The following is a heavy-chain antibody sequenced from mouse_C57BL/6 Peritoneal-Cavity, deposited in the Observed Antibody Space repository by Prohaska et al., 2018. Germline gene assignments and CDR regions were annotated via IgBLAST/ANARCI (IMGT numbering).Heavy chain of an antibody. D-gene: IGHD2-3*01. CDR3: ARRDGYYWYFDV. CDR2: INPDSSTI. Sequence: EVKLLQSGGGLVQPGGSLKLSCAASGIDFSRYWMSWVRRAPGKGLEWIGEINPDSSTINYAPSLKDKFIISRYNAKKTRYLQMSKVRSEDTALYYCARRDGYYWYFDVWGTGTTVTVSS. J-gene: IGHJ1*03. V-gene: IGHV4-1*01. CDR1: GIDFSRYW.